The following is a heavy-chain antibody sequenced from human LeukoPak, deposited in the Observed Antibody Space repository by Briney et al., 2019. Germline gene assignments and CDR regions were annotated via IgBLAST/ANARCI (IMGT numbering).Heavy chain of an antibody. Sequence: ASVKVSCKASGYTFTNYGITWVRQAPGQGLEWMGWINAHNGYTNYTQSLQGRVTMTTDTSTTTAYMDLRSLSSDDTAVYYCARVVTGALDVWGRGTMVTVSS. CDR3: ARVVTGALDV. J-gene: IGHJ3*01. CDR1: GYTFTNYG. CDR2: INAHNGYT. D-gene: IGHD3-16*02. V-gene: IGHV1-18*01.